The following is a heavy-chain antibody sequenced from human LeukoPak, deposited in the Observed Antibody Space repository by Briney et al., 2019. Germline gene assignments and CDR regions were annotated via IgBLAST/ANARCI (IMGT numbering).Heavy chain of an antibody. CDR2: ISSSSSTI. V-gene: IGHV3-48*01. D-gene: IGHD3-22*01. CDR1: GFTFSSYS. CDR3: ARDTYYYDSSGYYPDY. J-gene: IGHJ4*02. Sequence: PGGSLRLSCAASGFTFSSYSMNWVRQAPGKGLEWVSYISSSSSTIYYADSVKGRFTISRDNAKNSLYLQMNSLRAEDTAVYYCARDTYYYDSSGYYPDYWGQRTLVTVSS.